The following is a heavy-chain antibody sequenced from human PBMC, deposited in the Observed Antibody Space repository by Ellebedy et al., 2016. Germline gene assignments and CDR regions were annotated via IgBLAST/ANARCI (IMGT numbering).Heavy chain of an antibody. Sequence: ASVKVSXXASGHTFTSYYLHWVRQAPGQGLEWMGVVNPSGGSTSYAQTFQGRVTVTRDTSTSTIYMELSSLRYEDTAVYYCARDMNETPYFDYWGQGTLVTVSS. CDR3: ARDMNETPYFDY. CDR1: GHTFTSYY. J-gene: IGHJ4*02. CDR2: VNPSGGST. V-gene: IGHV1-46*01. D-gene: IGHD3-16*01.